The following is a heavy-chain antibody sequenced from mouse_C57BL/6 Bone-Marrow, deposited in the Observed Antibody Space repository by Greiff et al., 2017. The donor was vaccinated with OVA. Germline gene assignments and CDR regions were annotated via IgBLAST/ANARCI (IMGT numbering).Heavy chain of an antibody. CDR1: GYAFTNYL. Sequence: VQLQQSGAELVRPGTSVKVSCKASGYAFTNYLIEWVKQRPGQGLEWIGVINPGSGGTNYNEKFKGKGTLNADPSSSTAYMQLSSLTSEDSAVYFCARSPLDYCYETWFAYWGQGTLVTVSA. CDR2: INPGSGGT. D-gene: IGHD2-12*01. V-gene: IGHV1-54*01. J-gene: IGHJ3*01. CDR3: ARSPLDYCYETWFAY.